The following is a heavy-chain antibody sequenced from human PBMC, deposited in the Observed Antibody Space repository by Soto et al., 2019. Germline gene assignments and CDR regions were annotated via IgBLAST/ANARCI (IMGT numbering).Heavy chain of an antibody. CDR3: ARECVAVACTSGSSFES. V-gene: IGHV3-9*01. CDR2: ISWNSGSI. CDR1: EFTFDDYA. D-gene: IGHD6-19*01. J-gene: IGHJ3*02. Sequence: EVQLVESGGGLVQPGRSLRLSCAASEFTFDDYAMHWVRQAPGQGLGWVSGISWNSGSIGYADSVKGRFTITRNSAKNASYVQMNMLRAKYTAMYYCARECVAVACTSGSSFESWGQGTMVTVSS.